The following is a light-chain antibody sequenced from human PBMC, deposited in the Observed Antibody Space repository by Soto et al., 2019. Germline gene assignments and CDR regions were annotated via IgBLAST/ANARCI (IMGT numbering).Light chain of an antibody. CDR3: CSYAGSDTWV. CDR1: SSDVGSSNL. V-gene: IGLV2-23*01. Sequence: QSALTQPASVSGSPGQSITISCTGTSSDVGSSNLVSWYQQYPGKAPKLIIYEGSKRPSGVSNRFSGSKSGNTASLTISGLQDEYEADYYCCSYAGSDTWVFGGGTKLTVL. CDR2: EGS. J-gene: IGLJ3*02.